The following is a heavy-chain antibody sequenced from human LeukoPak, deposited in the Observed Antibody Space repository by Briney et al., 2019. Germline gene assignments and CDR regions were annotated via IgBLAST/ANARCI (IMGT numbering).Heavy chain of an antibody. CDR2: IYYSGST. J-gene: IGHJ4*02. Sequence: SETLSLTCTVSGGSISSYYWSWIRQPPGKGLEWIGYIYYSGSTNYNPSLKSRVTISVDTSKNQFSLKLSSVTAADTAVYYCARDNVIVGATHFDYWGQGTLVTVSS. CDR3: ARDNVIVGATHFDY. CDR1: GGSISSYY. D-gene: IGHD1-26*01. V-gene: IGHV4-59*01.